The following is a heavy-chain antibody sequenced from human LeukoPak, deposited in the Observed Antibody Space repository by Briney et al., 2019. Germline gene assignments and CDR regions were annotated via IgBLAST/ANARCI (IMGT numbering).Heavy chain of an antibody. Sequence: ASVKVSCKASGYTFTAYYMHWVRQVPGQGLEWMGWINPNSGGTNYAQKFQGWVTMTRDTSISTAYMELSRLRSDDTAVYCCARTPRIVGAFDYWGQGTLVTVSS. J-gene: IGHJ4*02. CDR1: GYTFTAYY. D-gene: IGHD1-26*01. V-gene: IGHV1-2*04. CDR2: INPNSGGT. CDR3: ARTPRIVGAFDY.